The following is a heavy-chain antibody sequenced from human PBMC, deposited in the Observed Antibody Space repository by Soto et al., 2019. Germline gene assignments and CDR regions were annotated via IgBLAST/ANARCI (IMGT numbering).Heavy chain of an antibody. CDR2: ISGYNHNT. J-gene: IGHJ6*02. CDR1: GYSFNTYA. CDR3: AREYGMDV. V-gene: IGHV1-18*01. Sequence: QVQLVQSGAEVKKPGASVKVSCKASGYSFNTYAISWVRQAPGQGLEWMGGISGYNHNTNYAGKFQGRVTVTADRSTSTTYMELMSLTSNDTAVYYCAREYGMDVWGQGTPVTVS.